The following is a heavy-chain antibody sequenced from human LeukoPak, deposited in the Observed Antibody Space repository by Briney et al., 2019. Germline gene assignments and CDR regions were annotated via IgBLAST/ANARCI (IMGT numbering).Heavy chain of an antibody. CDR3: ARHGAFLTRGFCSSSNCYVDGLQT. J-gene: IGHJ3*01. Sequence: SDTLALTCTVPGRSISSSCWRGIGQSPRKGMAWIGYFYATVSTKYNPSLKMCVSMSTNTSKHHLSPELNSVTAADTAVYYCARHGAFLTRGFCSSSNCYVDGLQTWGQGIMVSVSS. V-gene: IGHV4-4*09. D-gene: IGHD2-2*01. CDR1: GRSISSSC. CDR2: FYATVST.